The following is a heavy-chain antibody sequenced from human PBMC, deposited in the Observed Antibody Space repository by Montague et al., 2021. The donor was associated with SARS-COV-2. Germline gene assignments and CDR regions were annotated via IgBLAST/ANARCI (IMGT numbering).Heavy chain of an antibody. J-gene: IGHJ4*02. CDR3: AKMPYSGTYYFDY. V-gene: IGHV3-23*03. CDR2: LYSGGHDA. D-gene: IGHD1-26*01. Sequence: SLSLSCAASGFTFSSYALSWVRQAPGKGLEWVSLLYSGGHDAYYADSVKGRFTISRDNSKSTLYLQMDSLRAEDTAVYYCAKMPYSGTYYFDYWGQGTLVTVSA. CDR1: GFTFSSYA.